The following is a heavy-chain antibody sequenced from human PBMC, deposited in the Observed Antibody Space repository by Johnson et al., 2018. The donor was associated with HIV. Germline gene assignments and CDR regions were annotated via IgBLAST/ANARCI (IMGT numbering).Heavy chain of an antibody. V-gene: IGHV3-74*02. CDR3: ARRRVAGDDAFDI. CDR1: GFTFSTYW. CDR2: LNSAGNVT. D-gene: IGHD6-19*01. Sequence: VQLVESGGGLVQPGRSLRLSCTASGFTFSTYWMHWIRQAPGKGLVWVSRLNSAGNVTDYADSVKGRFTISRDNSKNTLYLQMNSLRGEDTAVYYCARRRVAGDDAFDIWGQGTTVTVSS. J-gene: IGHJ3*02.